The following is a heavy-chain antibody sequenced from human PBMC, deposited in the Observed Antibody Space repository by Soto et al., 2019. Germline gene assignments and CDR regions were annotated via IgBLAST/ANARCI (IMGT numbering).Heavy chain of an antibody. J-gene: IGHJ4*02. D-gene: IGHD6-19*01. V-gene: IGHV3-30*18. Sequence: QVQLVESGGGVVQPGRSLRLSCAASGFTFSSYGMHWVRQAPGKGLEWVAVISYDGSNKYYADSVKGRFTISRDNSKNTLYLQMNSLRAEDTAVYYCAKDGGSGLDYWGQGTLVTVSS. CDR3: AKDGGSGLDY. CDR2: ISYDGSNK. CDR1: GFTFSSYG.